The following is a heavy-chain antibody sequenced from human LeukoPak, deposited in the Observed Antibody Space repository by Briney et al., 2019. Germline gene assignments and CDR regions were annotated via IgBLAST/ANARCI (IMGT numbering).Heavy chain of an antibody. V-gene: IGHV1-18*01. J-gene: IGHJ5*02. CDR2: ISPYNGNT. D-gene: IGHD2/OR15-2a*01. Sequence: ASVKVSCKASGYTFISYGISWVRQAPGQGLQWMGWISPYNGNTNYVQKFQGRVTMTTDASTSTAYMELRSLRSDDTAVYYCGRHTSMGVPLDILEKWFDTWGQGTLVTVSS. CDR3: GRHTSMGVPLDILEKWFDT. CDR1: GYTFISYG.